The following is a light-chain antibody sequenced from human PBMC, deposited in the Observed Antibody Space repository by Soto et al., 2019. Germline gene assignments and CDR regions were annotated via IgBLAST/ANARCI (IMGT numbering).Light chain of an antibody. CDR1: QSVSSY. CDR3: QQRSKWPPWT. CDR2: DAS. Sequence: EIVLTQSPATLSLSPGERATLSCRASQSVSSYLAWYQQKPGQAPRLLIYDASNRATGIPARFSGSGSGTDFTLTISSLEPEDFAVDYCQQRSKWPPWTFGHGTQVEIK. J-gene: IGKJ1*01. V-gene: IGKV3-11*01.